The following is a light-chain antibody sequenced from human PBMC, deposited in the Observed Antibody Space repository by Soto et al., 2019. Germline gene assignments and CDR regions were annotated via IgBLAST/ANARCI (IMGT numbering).Light chain of an antibody. J-gene: IGKJ5*01. CDR3: QQYGSYPIT. CDR2: GAS. CDR1: QTVTRSY. Sequence: EIVLTPSPGTLSLSPGERATLSCRASQTVTRSYLAWYQQKPGQAPRLLIYGASSRATGIPDRFSGSGSGTDFTLTISRLEPEDFEVYYCQQYGSYPITFGQGTRLEIK. V-gene: IGKV3-20*01.